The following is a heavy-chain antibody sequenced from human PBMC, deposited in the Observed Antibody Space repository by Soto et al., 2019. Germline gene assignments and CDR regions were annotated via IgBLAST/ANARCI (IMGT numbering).Heavy chain of an antibody. D-gene: IGHD2-15*01. V-gene: IGHV3-53*01. CDR1: GFTVSSNY. J-gene: IGHJ3*02. CDR2: IYSGGST. CDR3: AKVDIVVVVAAPFDAFDI. Sequence: GGSLRLSCAASGFTVSSNYMHWVRQAPGKGLEWVSVIYSGGSTYYADSVKGRFTISRDNSKNTLYLQMNSLRAEDTAVYYCAKVDIVVVVAAPFDAFDIWGQGTMVTVSS.